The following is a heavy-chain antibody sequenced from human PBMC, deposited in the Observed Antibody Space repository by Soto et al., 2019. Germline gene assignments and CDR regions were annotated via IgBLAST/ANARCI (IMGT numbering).Heavy chain of an antibody. Sequence: QVHLVQSGAEVKKPGASVKVSCKASNETLTTYGISWVRQAPGQGLEWMGWGSGYSGHSSSAQEFQDRVIMTTDTSTNTAYMELRSLTSDDSAVYFCARESSSSGYYYGMDVWGQGTTVTVSS. V-gene: IGHV1-18*01. CDR3: ARESSSSGYYYGMDV. CDR2: GSGYSGHS. CDR1: NETLTTYG. D-gene: IGHD6-6*01. J-gene: IGHJ6*02.